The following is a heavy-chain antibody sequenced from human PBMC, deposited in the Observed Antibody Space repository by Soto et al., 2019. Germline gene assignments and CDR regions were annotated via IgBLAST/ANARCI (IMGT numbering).Heavy chain of an antibody. CDR2: IDHSGTS. V-gene: IGHV4-34*01. J-gene: IGHJ4*02. CDR3: ASMSYYDNSGPRDF. Sequence: SETLSLTCAVYGASFSGFHWSWIRQPPGKGLEWIGEIDHSGTSNYNPSLKSRVIISVDTSKNHLSLKVKSVTAADTALYYCASMSYYDNSGPRDFWGQGTLVTVSS. D-gene: IGHD3-22*01. CDR1: GASFSGFH.